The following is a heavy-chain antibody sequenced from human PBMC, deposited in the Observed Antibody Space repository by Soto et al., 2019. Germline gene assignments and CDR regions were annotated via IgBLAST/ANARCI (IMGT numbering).Heavy chain of an antibody. CDR2: INHSGST. Sequence: SETLSLTCAVYGGSFSGYYWSWIRQPPGKGLEWIGEINHSGSTNYNPSLKSRVTISVDTSKNQFSLKLSSVTAADTAVYYCARPGYSSGWYRVYFDYWGQGTLVTVSS. V-gene: IGHV4-34*01. CDR3: ARPGYSSGWYRVYFDY. J-gene: IGHJ4*02. D-gene: IGHD6-19*01. CDR1: GGSFSGYY.